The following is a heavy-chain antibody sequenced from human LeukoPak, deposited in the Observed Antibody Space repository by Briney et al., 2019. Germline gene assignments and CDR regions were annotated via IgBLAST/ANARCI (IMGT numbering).Heavy chain of an antibody. CDR3: ARPYSSSWPTNNWFDP. CDR2: INHSGST. D-gene: IGHD6-13*01. J-gene: IGHJ5*02. Sequence: PSETLSLTCAVYGGSFSGYYWSWIRQPPGKGLEWIGEINHSGSTNYNPSLKSRVTISVDTSKNQLSLKLSSVTAADTAVYYCARPYSSSWPTNNWFDPWGQGTLVTVSS. V-gene: IGHV4-34*01. CDR1: GGSFSGYY.